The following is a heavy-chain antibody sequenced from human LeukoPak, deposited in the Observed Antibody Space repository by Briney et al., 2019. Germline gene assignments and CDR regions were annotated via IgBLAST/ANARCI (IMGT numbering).Heavy chain of an antibody. CDR3: ARGYDSSGYYSDY. Sequence: GGSLRLSCAASGFTFSDYYMSWIRQAPGKGLEWVSYISSSGSTIYYADSVKGRFTISRDNSKNTLYLQMNSLRAEDTAVYYCARGYDSSGYYSDYWGQGTLVTVSS. D-gene: IGHD3-22*01. CDR2: ISSSGSTI. CDR1: GFTFSDYY. V-gene: IGHV3-11*01. J-gene: IGHJ4*02.